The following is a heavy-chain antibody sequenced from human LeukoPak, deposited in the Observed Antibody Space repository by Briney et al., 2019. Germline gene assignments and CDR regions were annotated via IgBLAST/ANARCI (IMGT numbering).Heavy chain of an antibody. V-gene: IGHV3-7*05. J-gene: IGHJ4*02. D-gene: IGHD3-3*01. CDR2: IKQDGSDK. Sequence: GRSLRLSCAASGFTLSSYWMTWVRQAPGKGLEWVAKIKQDGSDKYYVDSVKGRFTISRDNAKNSLYLQMNSLRAEDTAVYYCARTDFWSGYHRGYFDCWGQGTLVTVSS. CDR3: ARTDFWSGYHRGYFDC. CDR1: GFTLSSYW.